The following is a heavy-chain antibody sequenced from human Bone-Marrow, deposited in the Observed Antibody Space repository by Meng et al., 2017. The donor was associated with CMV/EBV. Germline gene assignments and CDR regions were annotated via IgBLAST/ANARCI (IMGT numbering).Heavy chain of an antibody. Sequence: AMNWVRPAPGHGLEWLGGLIPVVTKTNFAQNFKGRISITADKLTNTVYLEMSRVRYDDTALYYCARVDYDILTGATSHYYGMDVWGQGTAVTVSS. CDR3: ARVDYDILTGATSHYYGMDV. D-gene: IGHD3-9*01. V-gene: IGHV1-69*06. J-gene: IGHJ6*02. CDR1: A. CDR2: LIPVVTKT.